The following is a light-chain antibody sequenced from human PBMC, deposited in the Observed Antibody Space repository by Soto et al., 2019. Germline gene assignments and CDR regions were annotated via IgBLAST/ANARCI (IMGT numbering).Light chain of an antibody. Sequence: DIQMTQSPSSLSASVGDRVTITCRASQSISSYLNWYQHKPGKAPKLLIYAASSLQTGVPSRFSGSRSGTDFALTISSLQREDFAVYYCQPYNTWPLTFGGGTKVDIK. CDR1: QSISSY. J-gene: IGKJ4*01. CDR3: QPYNTWPLT. V-gene: IGKV1-39*01. CDR2: AAS.